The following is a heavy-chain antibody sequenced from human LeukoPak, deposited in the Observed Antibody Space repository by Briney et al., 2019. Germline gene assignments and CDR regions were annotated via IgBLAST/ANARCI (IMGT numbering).Heavy chain of an antibody. J-gene: IGHJ4*02. CDR1: GFTFSTYA. D-gene: IGHD3-10*02. CDR2: ITGSGGST. Sequence: PGGSLRLSCTASGFTFSTYAMHWVRQAPGKRLEWVSAITGSGGSTNYADSVKGRFTISRDNSKNMLYLQMNSLRAEDTAVYYCAKDPIFGQLQIIYYSDYWGQGTQVTVSS. V-gene: IGHV3-23*01. CDR3: AKDPIFGQLQIIYYSDY.